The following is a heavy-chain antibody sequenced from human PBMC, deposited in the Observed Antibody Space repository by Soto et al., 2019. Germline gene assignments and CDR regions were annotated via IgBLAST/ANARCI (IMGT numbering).Heavy chain of an antibody. CDR2: IWYDGSNK. V-gene: IGHV3-33*01. J-gene: IGHJ5*02. D-gene: IGHD3-3*01. CDR1: GFTFSSYG. CDR3: ARGSNFWSGPGDWFDP. Sequence: SLRLSCAASGFTFSSYGMHWVRQAPGKGLEWVAVIWYDGSNKYYADSVKGRFTISRDNSKNTLYLQMNSLRAEDTAVYYCARGSNFWSGPGDWFDPWGQGTLVTVSS.